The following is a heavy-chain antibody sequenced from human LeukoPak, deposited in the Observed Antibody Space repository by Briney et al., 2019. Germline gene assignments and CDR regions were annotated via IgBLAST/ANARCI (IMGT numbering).Heavy chain of an antibody. CDR3: ARGGIQLWFLVDY. J-gene: IGHJ4*02. D-gene: IGHD5-18*01. Sequence: GASVKVSCKSSGYTFTGYFMHWVRQAPGQGLEWMGWINPNSGGTNYAQKFQGRVTMTRDTSISTAYMELSSLRSDDTAVYYCARGGIQLWFLVDYWGQGTLVTVSS. CDR1: GYTFTGYF. CDR2: INPNSGGT. V-gene: IGHV1-2*02.